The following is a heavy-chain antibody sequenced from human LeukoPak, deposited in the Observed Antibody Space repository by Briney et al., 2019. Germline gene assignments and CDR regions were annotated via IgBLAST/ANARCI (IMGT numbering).Heavy chain of an antibody. D-gene: IGHD4-11*01. Sequence: ASVKVSCKASGYTFTGHYMHWVRQAPGQGLEWMGRINPNSGGTNHAQKFQGRVTMTRDTSINTVYMELSRLRSDDTAVYYCARAHDYSNYLLDYWGQETLVTVSS. CDR3: ARAHDYSNYLLDY. J-gene: IGHJ4*02. V-gene: IGHV1-2*06. CDR2: INPNSGGT. CDR1: GYTFTGHY.